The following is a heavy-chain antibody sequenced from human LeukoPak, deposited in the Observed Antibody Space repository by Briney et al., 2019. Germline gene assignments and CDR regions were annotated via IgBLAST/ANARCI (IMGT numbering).Heavy chain of an antibody. CDR3: AREVAAAGTNWFDP. CDR2: IYTSGST. CDR1: GGSFSGYY. Sequence: SETLSLTCAVYGGSFSGYYWSWIRQPAGKGLEWIGRIYTSGSTNYNPSLKSRVTISVDTSKNQFSLKLSSVTAADTAVYYCAREVAAAGTNWFDPWGQGTLVTVSS. D-gene: IGHD6-13*01. V-gene: IGHV4-4*07. J-gene: IGHJ5*02.